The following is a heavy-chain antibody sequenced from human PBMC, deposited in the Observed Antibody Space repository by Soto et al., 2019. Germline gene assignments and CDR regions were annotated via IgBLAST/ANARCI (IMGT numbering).Heavy chain of an antibody. CDR1: GFTFSSYA. J-gene: IGHJ4*02. V-gene: IGHV3-23*01. CDR3: AKESGRTGPSFDY. D-gene: IGHD2-8*02. CDR2: ISGSGGST. Sequence: EVQLLESGGGLVQPGGSLRLSCAASGFTFSSYAMSWVRQAPGKGLEWVSDISGSGGSTYYADSEKGRFTISRNNSKNTLYLQMNSLRAEDTAVYYCAKESGRTGPSFDYWGQGTLVTVSS.